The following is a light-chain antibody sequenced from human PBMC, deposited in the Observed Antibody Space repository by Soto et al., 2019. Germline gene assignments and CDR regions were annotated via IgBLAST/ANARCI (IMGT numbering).Light chain of an antibody. J-gene: IGKJ1*01. CDR1: QSISSW. CDR3: QQYNSYSWT. CDR2: DAS. Sequence: DIQMTQSPSTLSASVGDRVTITCRASQSISSWLAWYQQKPGKAPKLLIYDASSLESGVPSRLSGSGSGTEFTLTISSLQPVDFATYYCQQYNSYSWTFGQGTKVEIK. V-gene: IGKV1-5*01.